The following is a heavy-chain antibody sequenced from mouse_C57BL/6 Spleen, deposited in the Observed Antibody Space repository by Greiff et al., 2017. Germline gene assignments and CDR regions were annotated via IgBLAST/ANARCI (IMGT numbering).Heavy chain of an antibody. Sequence: EVQLQQSGPELVKPGASVKISCKASGYKFTDYYMNWVKQSHGKSLEWIGDINPNNGGTSYNQKFKGKATLTVDKSSSTAYMELRSLTSEDSAVYDCARAGLEDGYYVRSAIDYWGQGTSVTVSS. CDR1: GYKFTDYY. J-gene: IGHJ4*01. V-gene: IGHV1-26*01. D-gene: IGHD2-3*01. CDR2: INPNNGGT. CDR3: ARAGLEDGYYVRSAIDY.